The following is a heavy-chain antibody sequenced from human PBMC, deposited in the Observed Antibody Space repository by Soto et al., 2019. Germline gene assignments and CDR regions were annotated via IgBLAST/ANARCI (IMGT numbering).Heavy chain of an antibody. Sequence: QVQLVQSGAEVKKPGSSVKVSCKASGGTFSSYAISWVRQAPGQGLEWMGGIIPIFGTANYAQKFQGRVTITAEKSTSTAYMELSSLRSEDTAVYYCARGAVYDFWSGTYGMDVWGQGTTVTVSS. J-gene: IGHJ6*02. CDR2: IIPIFGTA. CDR3: ARGAVYDFWSGTYGMDV. D-gene: IGHD3-3*01. V-gene: IGHV1-69*06. CDR1: GGTFSSYA.